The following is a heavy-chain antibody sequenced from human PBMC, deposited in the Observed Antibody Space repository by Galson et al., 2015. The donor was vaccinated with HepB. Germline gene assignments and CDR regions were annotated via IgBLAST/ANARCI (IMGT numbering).Heavy chain of an antibody. CDR3: VSVRGLDAFDI. Sequence: SVKVSCKASGGTFSSYAISWVRQAPGQGLEWMGGIIPIFGTANYAQKFQGRVTITADESTSTAYMELSSLRSEDTAVYYCVSVRGLDAFDIWGQGTMVTVSS. D-gene: IGHD4-23*01. CDR2: IIPIFGTA. CDR1: GGTFSSYA. V-gene: IGHV1-69*13. J-gene: IGHJ3*02.